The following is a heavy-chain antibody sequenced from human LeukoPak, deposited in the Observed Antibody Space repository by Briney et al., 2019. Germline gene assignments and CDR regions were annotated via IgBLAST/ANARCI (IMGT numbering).Heavy chain of an antibody. CDR3: AWIQPGAGSYYMGWFDP. CDR2: INHSGST. V-gene: IGHV4-34*01. J-gene: IGHJ5*02. CDR1: GGSFSGYY. Sequence: PSETLSLTCAVYGGSFSGYYWSWIRQPPGKGLEWIGEINHSGSTNYNPSLKSRVTISVDTSKNQFSLKLSSVTAADTAVYYCAWIQPGAGSYYMGWFDPWGQGTLVTVSS. D-gene: IGHD3-10*01.